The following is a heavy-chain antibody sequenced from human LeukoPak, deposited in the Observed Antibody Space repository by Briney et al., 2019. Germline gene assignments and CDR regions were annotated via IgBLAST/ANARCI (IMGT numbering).Heavy chain of an antibody. V-gene: IGHV3-21*01. CDR1: GFTFSSYS. CDR2: ISSSSSYI. J-gene: IGHJ4*02. D-gene: IGHD2-15*01. CDR3: ATGRDCSGGSCYSVY. Sequence: GGSLRLSFAASGFTFSSYSMNWVRQAPGKGLEWVSSISSSSSYIYYADSVKGRFTISRDNAKNSLYLQMNSLRAEDTAVYYCATGRDCSGGSCYSVYWGQGTLVTVSS.